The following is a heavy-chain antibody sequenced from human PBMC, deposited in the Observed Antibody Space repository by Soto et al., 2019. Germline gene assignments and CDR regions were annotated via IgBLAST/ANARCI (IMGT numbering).Heavy chain of an antibody. Sequence: GGSLRLSCAASGFTFSSYAMSWVRQAPGKGLEWVSAISGSGGSTYYADSVKGRFTISRDNSKNTLYLQMNSLRAEDTAVYYCARPHSSGWYVRAFDIWGQGTMVTVSS. D-gene: IGHD6-19*01. CDR3: ARPHSSGWYVRAFDI. CDR2: ISGSGGST. CDR1: GFTFSSYA. J-gene: IGHJ3*02. V-gene: IGHV3-23*01.